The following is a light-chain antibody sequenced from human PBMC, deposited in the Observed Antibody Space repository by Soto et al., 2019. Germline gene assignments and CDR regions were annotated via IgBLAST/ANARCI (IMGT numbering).Light chain of an antibody. J-gene: IGLJ3*02. CDR2: EDN. Sequence: NFMLTQPHSVSESPGKTVIISCTRSSGSIASNYVQWYQQRPGSSPTTVIYEDNQRPSGVPDRFSGSIDSSSNSASLTISGLEAEDEADHFCSSYDGTNQVFGGGTQL. CDR1: SGSIASNY. V-gene: IGLV6-57*01. CDR3: SSYDGTNQV.